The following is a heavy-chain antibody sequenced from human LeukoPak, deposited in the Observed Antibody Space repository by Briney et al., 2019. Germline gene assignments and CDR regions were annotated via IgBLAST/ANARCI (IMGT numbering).Heavy chain of an antibody. CDR1: GFTFSNYA. V-gene: IGHV3-23*01. J-gene: IGHJ4*02. CDR3: AKWGDYDGLTGYDSDC. CDR2: ITGSGGTT. D-gene: IGHD3-9*01. Sequence: GGSLRLSCAASGFTFSNYAMSWVRQAPGKGLEWVSAITGSGGTTLYADSVKGHFTISRDNSKNTLYLQMNSLGAEDTAVYYCAKWGDYDGLTGYDSDCWGQGTLVTVSS.